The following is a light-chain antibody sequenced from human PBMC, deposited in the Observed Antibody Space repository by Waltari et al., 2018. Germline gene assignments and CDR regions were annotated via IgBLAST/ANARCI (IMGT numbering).Light chain of an antibody. CDR1: PSISSW. V-gene: IGKV1-5*03. CDR3: QQYNSYPLT. J-gene: IGKJ4*01. Sequence: DIQMTQSPSTLSASVGDRVTITCRASPSISSWLAWYQQKPGKAPKLLIYKASSLESGVPSRFSGSGSGTEFTLTISSLQPDDFATYYCQQYNSYPLTFGGGTKV. CDR2: KAS.